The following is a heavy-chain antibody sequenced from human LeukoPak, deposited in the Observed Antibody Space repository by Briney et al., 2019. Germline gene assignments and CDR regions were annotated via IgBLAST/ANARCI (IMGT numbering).Heavy chain of an antibody. CDR2: INPDGTTE. V-gene: IGHV3-7*01. CDR3: AKLIREVTTYDY. D-gene: IGHD1-1*01. CDR1: GFTFSSYE. Sequence: GGSLRLSCAASGFTFSSYEMNWVRQAPGKGLEWVASINPDGTTEHYVDSVKGRFTVSRDNAKNSLFLQMNTLRVEDTAVCHCAKLIREVTTYDYWGPGALVTVSS. J-gene: IGHJ4*02.